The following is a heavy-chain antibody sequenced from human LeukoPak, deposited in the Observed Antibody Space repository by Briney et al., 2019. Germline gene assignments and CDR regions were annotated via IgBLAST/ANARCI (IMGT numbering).Heavy chain of an antibody. D-gene: IGHD6-13*01. CDR2: IIPIFGTA. J-gene: IGHJ5*02. V-gene: IGHV1-69*13. CDR1: GGTFSSYA. Sequence: SVKVSCKASGGTFSSYAISWVRQAPGQGLEWMGGIIPIFGTANHAQKFQGRVTITADESTSTAYMELSSLRSEDTAVYYCARDLAAAGTFWFDPWGQGTLVTVSS. CDR3: ARDLAAAGTFWFDP.